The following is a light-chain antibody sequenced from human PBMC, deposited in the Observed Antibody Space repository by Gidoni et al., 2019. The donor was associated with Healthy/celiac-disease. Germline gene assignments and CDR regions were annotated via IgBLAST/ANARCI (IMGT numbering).Light chain of an antibody. CDR2: AAS. CDR3: QQSYSTLT. J-gene: IGKJ1*01. CDR1: QSISSY. Sequence: DIQMTQSPSSLSASVGDRVTITCRASQSISSYLNWYQQKPGKAPKLLIYAASSLQSGVPSRFSGSGSGTDFTLTISSLQPEDFATYYCQQSYSTLTFGQXTKVEIK. V-gene: IGKV1-39*01.